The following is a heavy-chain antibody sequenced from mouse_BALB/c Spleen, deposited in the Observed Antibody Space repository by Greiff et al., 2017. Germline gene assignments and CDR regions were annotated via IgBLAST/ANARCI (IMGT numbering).Heavy chain of an antibody. D-gene: IGHD1-1*01. CDR3: AREGASYYYFDY. V-gene: IGHV1-87*01. Sequence: VQLQQSGAELARPGASVKLSCKASGYTFTSYWMQWVKQRPGQGLEWIGAIYPGDGDTRYTQKFKGKATLTADKSSSTAYMQLSSLASEDSAVYYCAREGASYYYFDYWGQGTTLTVSS. J-gene: IGHJ2*01. CDR1: GYTFTSYW. CDR2: IYPGDGDT.